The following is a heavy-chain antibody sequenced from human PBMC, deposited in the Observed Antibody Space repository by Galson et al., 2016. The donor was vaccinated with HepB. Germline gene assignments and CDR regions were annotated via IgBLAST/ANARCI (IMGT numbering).Heavy chain of an antibody. CDR2: IYYSGST. D-gene: IGHD6-19*01. J-gene: IGHJ3*02. CDR3: ARHGREDLWLGPATFDM. CDR1: GGSINRSNFY. Sequence: SETLSLTCTVSGGSINRSNFYWGWIRKPPGKGLEWIGSIYYSGSTYYSPSLESRVTISVDTSKNQFSLRLHSVTAADTALYYCARHGREDLWLGPATFDMWGQGTMVAVSS. V-gene: IGHV4-39*01.